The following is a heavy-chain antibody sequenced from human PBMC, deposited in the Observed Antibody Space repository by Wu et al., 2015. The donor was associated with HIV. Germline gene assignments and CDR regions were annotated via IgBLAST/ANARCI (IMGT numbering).Heavy chain of an antibody. CDR2: INPGGVSV. CDR3: ATRIGNMEAFNI. V-gene: IGHV1-46*03. CDR1: GYTFTSNY. D-gene: IGHD1/OR15-1a*01. J-gene: IGHJ3*02. Sequence: QVQLVQSGGEVKKPGASVKVSCKTSGYTFTSNYIHWVRQAPGQGLEWMGVINPGGVSVSYAQKFQGRVTMTSDTSTSTVHMALSRLRSEDTAMYYCATRIGNMEAFNIWGQGTMVIVSS.